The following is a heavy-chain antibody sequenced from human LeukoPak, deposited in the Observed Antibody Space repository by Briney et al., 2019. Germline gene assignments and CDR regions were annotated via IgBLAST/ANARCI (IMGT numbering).Heavy chain of an antibody. J-gene: IGHJ4*02. CDR2: ISESGGTT. V-gene: IGHV3-23*01. Sequence: RPGGSLRLSCAASGFTFSSYAMNRVRQAPGKGLEWVSSISESGGTTDYADSVKGRFTISRDNSKNTLYLQMNSLRAEDTAVYYCARQWLVNGWGQGTLVTVSS. CDR1: GFTFSSYA. CDR3: ARQWLVNG. D-gene: IGHD6-19*01.